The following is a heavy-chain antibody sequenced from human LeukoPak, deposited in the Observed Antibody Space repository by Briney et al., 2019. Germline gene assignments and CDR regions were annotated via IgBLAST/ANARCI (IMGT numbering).Heavy chain of an antibody. CDR3: ARVIEDDYVWGSYRYYYYYMDV. Sequence: PSETLSLTCTVSGGSISSYYWSWIRQPPGKGLEWIGYIYYSGSTNYNPSLKSRVTISVDTSKNQFSLKLSSVTAADTAVYYCARVIEDDYVWGSYRYYYYYMDVWGKGTTVTVSS. D-gene: IGHD3-16*02. CDR1: GGSISSYY. CDR2: IYYSGST. V-gene: IGHV4-59*01. J-gene: IGHJ6*03.